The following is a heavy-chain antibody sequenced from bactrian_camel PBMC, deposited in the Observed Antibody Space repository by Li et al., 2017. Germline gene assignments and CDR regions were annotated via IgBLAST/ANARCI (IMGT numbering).Heavy chain of an antibody. J-gene: IGHJ6*01. Sequence: HVQLVESGGGSVQAGGSLRLSCVASGYIYSSHCMGWVRQAPGKEREGVAAIGQHGDTSYADSVKGRFTISKDNAKNILYLQMNSLKPEDTAIYYCAAGDQMRRGVCARDFGYWGQGTQVTVS. CDR2: IGQHGDT. V-gene: IGHV3S53*01. CDR3: AAGDQMRRGVCARDFGY. CDR1: GYIYSSHC. D-gene: IGHD3*01.